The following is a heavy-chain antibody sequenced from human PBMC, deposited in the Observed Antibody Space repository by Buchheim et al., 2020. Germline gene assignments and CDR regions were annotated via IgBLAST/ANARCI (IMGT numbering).Heavy chain of an antibody. CDR1: GYTFTSYD. D-gene: IGHD3-10*01. Sequence: QVQLVQSGAEVKKPGASVKVSCKASGYTFTSYDINWVRQATGQGREWRGWMNPNSGNTGYAQKFQGRVTMTRNTSISTAYMELSSLRSEDTALYYCARAGVTMVQGVRTDYYYYGMDVWGQGTT. CDR3: ARAGVTMVQGVRTDYYYYGMDV. J-gene: IGHJ6*02. V-gene: IGHV1-8*01. CDR2: MNPNSGNT.